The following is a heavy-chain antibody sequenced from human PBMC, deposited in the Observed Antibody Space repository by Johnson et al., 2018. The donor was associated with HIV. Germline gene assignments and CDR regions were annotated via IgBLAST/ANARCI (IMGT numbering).Heavy chain of an antibody. V-gene: IGHV3-23*04. J-gene: IGHJ3*02. CDR2: ISGSGGST. CDR3: ASLSGSGSYSGASAFDI. Sequence: VQLVESGGGVVQPGRSLRLSCAASGFTFSSYAMSWVRQAPGKGLEWVSAISGSGGSTYYADSVKGRFTISRDNARKSLYLQMNNLRAEDTAVYYCASLSGSGSYSGASAFDIWGQGTMVTVSS. D-gene: IGHD1-26*01. CDR1: GFTFSSYA.